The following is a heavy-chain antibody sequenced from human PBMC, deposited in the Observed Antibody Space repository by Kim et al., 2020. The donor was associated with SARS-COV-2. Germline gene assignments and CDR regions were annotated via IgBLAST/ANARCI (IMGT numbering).Heavy chain of an antibody. Sequence: ADSGKGRFTLSRDNAKNTLYLQMNGLRAEDTAVYYCAIVPTVTLFDCWGQGTLVTVSS. D-gene: IGHD4-17*01. V-gene: IGHV3-74*01. J-gene: IGHJ4*02. CDR3: AIVPTVTLFDC.